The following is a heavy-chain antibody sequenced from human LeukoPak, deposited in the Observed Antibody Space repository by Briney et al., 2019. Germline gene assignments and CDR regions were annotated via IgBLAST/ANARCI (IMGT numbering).Heavy chain of an antibody. J-gene: IGHJ5*02. CDR3: ARLHSSRAEEFDP. CDR2: IYYTGIT. V-gene: IGHV4-59*01. Sequence: SETLSLTRTVPGGSISGYYWSWIRQSPGKGLEWIGYIYYTGITAYNPSLGSRVTISVDRSNNQFSLRLTSVTAADTAVYYCARLHSSRAEEFDPWGQGTLVTVSS. CDR1: GGSISGYY.